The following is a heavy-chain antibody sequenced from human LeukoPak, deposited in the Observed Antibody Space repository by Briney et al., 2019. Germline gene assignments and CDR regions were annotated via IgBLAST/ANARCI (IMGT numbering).Heavy chain of an antibody. Sequence: GASVKVSCKASGGTFSSYAISWVRQAPGQGLEWMGGIIPIFGTANYAQKFQGRVTITADESTSTTYMELSSLRSEDTAVYYCARNPTPFDFITMVRGAKGHYYYMDVWGKGTTVTVSS. J-gene: IGHJ6*03. CDR3: ARNPTPFDFITMVRGAKGHYYYMDV. D-gene: IGHD3-10*01. CDR1: GGTFSSYA. CDR2: IIPIFGTA. V-gene: IGHV1-69*13.